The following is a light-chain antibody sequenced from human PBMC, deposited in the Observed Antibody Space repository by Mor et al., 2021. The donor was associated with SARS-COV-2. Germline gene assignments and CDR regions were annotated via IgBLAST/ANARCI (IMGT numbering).Light chain of an antibody. CDR2: GDT. V-gene: IGLV1-40*01. CDR3: QSYDDNLGGLL. CDR1: IGADYD. J-gene: IGLJ3*02. Sequence: IGADYDVYRYQQLPGTAPKLLIYGDTLRPSGVPDRFSGSRSGTSASLAISGLRPEDEAHYYCQSYDDNLGGLLFGG.